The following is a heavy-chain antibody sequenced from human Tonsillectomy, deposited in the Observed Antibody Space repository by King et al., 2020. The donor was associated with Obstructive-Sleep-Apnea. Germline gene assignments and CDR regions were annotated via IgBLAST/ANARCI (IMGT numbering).Heavy chain of an antibody. Sequence: VQLQQSGPGLVKPSQTLSLTCGISGDSVSTNTAAWHWIRQSPSRGLEWLGRTYYRSKWYNDYAMSVKSRITITADTSKNQFSLQLTSVTPEDTAVYFCASEDNSYFSYAMDVWGQGTTVTVSS. CDR3: ASEDNSYFSYAMDV. J-gene: IGHJ6*02. V-gene: IGHV6-1*01. D-gene: IGHD1-20*01. CDR2: TYYRSKWYN. CDR1: GDSVSTNTAA.